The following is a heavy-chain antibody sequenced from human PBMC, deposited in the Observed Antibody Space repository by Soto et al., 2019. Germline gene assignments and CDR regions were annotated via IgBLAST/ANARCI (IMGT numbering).Heavy chain of an antibody. CDR1: GFTFSNYA. Sequence: EVQLLDSGGGLVQPGGSLRLSCAASGFTFSNYAMSWVRQAPGKGLEWVSGVGGSGDSTYYADSVKGRFTISRDNSKYTLYLHMNSMRAEDTAVYYCAKSPLGYCSGGSCYPPHYFDYGGQGTLVTVSS. CDR2: VGGSGDST. V-gene: IGHV3-23*01. CDR3: AKSPLGYCSGGSCYPPHYFDY. D-gene: IGHD2-15*01. J-gene: IGHJ4*02.